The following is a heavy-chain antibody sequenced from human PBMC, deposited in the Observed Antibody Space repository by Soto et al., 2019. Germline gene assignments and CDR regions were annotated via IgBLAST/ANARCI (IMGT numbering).Heavy chain of an antibody. V-gene: IGHV1-69*13. D-gene: IGHD5-12*01. CDR3: ARGGDEMNWFDP. Sequence: TVKVSCKASGGTFSSYAISWVRQAPGQGLEWMGGIIPIFGTANYAQKFQGRVTITADESTSTAYMELSSLRSEDTAVYYCARGGDEMNWFDPWGQGTLVTVSS. J-gene: IGHJ5*02. CDR1: GGTFSSYA. CDR2: IIPIFGTA.